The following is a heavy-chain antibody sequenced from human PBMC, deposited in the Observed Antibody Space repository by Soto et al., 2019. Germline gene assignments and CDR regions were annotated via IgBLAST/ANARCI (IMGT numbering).Heavy chain of an antibody. CDR2: ISGSGGST. V-gene: IGHV3-23*01. CDR1: GFTFSSYA. CDR3: AKDHDIVVVPAAMRGGYFDY. J-gene: IGHJ4*02. D-gene: IGHD2-2*01. Sequence: EVQLLESGGGLVQPGGSLRLSCAASGFTFSSYAMSWVRQAPGKGLEWVSAISGSGGSTYYADSVKGRFTISRDNSKNTLYLQMNSLRAEDTAVYYYAKDHDIVVVPAAMRGGYFDYWGQGTLVTVSS.